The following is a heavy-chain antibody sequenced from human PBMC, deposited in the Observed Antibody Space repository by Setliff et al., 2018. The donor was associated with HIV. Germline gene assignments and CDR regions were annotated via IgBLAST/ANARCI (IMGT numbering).Heavy chain of an antibody. D-gene: IGHD2-15*01. CDR1: GGSISSYY. J-gene: IGHJ4*02. CDR2: IYYSGST. V-gene: IGHV4-59*12. Sequence: SETLSLTCTVSGGSISSYYWSWIRQPPGKGLEWIGYIYYSGSTNYNPSLKSRVTILVDTSKNQFSLRLSSVTAADTAVYYWARDDRCSGGCCYSYWGQGALVTVSS. CDR3: ARDDRCSGGCCYSY.